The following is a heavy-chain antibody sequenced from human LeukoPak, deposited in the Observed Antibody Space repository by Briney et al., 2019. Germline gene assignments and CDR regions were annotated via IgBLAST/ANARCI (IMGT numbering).Heavy chain of an antibody. CDR3: ARDCSSTSCYIWGDYFDY. Sequence: VGSLRLSCAASGCTFGTFWMNWVRQAPGKRLEWVANINQDGSDKYYMDSVKGRFTVSRDNANNSLYLQMNSLRVEDTAIYYCARDCSSTSCYIWGDYFDYWGHGTLVTVSS. CDR2: INQDGSDK. D-gene: IGHD2-2*01. J-gene: IGHJ4*01. V-gene: IGHV3-7*01. CDR1: GCTFGTFW.